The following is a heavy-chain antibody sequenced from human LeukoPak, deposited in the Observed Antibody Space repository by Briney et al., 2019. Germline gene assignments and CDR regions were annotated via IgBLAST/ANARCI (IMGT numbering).Heavy chain of an antibody. Sequence: PGGSLRLSCAASGFTVSGKYMTWVRQAPGKGLEWVSVIYTGGNTYYADSVKGRFTISRDNSKNTLYLQMHSLRAEDTAVYYCASPSSGQSFDIWGQGTMVTVSS. D-gene: IGHD6-19*01. J-gene: IGHJ3*02. CDR1: GFTVSGKY. CDR2: IYTGGNT. V-gene: IGHV3-53*01. CDR3: ASPSSGQSFDI.